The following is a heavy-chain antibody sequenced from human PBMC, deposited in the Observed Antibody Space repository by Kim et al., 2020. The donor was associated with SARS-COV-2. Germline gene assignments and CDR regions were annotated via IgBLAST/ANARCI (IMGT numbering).Heavy chain of an antibody. V-gene: IGHV3-23*01. CDR1: GFTFSSYA. D-gene: IGHD3-3*01. CDR3: AKDRTLYYGFWSGYDRPRDGMDV. Sequence: GGSLRLSCAASGFTFSSYAMSWVRQAPGKGLEWVSAISGSGGSTYYADSVKGRFTISRDNSKNTLYLQMNSLRAEDTAVYYCAKDRTLYYGFWSGYDRPRDGMDVWGQGTTVTVSS. CDR2: ISGSGGST. J-gene: IGHJ6*02.